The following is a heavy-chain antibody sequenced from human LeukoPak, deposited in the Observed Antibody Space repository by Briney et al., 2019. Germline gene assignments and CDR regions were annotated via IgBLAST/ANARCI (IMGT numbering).Heavy chain of an antibody. Sequence: GGSLRLSCAASGFTFDDYAMHWVRQAPGKGLEWVSGISWNSGSIGYADSVKGRFTISRDNAKNSLYPQMNSLRAEDTALYYCAKAYYDSSGYYQDYWGQGTLVTVSS. J-gene: IGHJ4*02. CDR1: GFTFDDYA. D-gene: IGHD3-22*01. CDR3: AKAYYDSSGYYQDY. CDR2: ISWNSGSI. V-gene: IGHV3-9*01.